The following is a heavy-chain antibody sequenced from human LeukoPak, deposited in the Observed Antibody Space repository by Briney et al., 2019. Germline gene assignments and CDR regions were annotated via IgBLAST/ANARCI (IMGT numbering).Heavy chain of an antibody. CDR2: ISGSGGST. V-gene: IGHV3-23*01. Sequence: GGSLRLSCAASGFTFSSYAMSWVRQAPGKGLEWVSAISGSGGSTYYADSVKSRFTISRDNSKNTLYLQMNSLRAEDTAVYYCAKDQDRYGSGSWPFDYWGQGTLVTVSS. D-gene: IGHD3-10*01. J-gene: IGHJ4*02. CDR1: GFTFSSYA. CDR3: AKDQDRYGSGSWPFDY.